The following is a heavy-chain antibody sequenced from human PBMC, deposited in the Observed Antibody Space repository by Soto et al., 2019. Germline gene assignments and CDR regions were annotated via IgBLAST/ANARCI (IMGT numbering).Heavy chain of an antibody. J-gene: IGHJ4*02. D-gene: IGHD1-1*01. Sequence: PGGSLRLSCAASGFTFSNYAMSWVRQAPEKGLEWVSIISGSSSITYYADSVKGRFTISRDNSKNTLYLQMNSLRAEDTAVYYCASVLEKRAHWGQGTLVTVSS. CDR2: ISGSSSIT. CDR1: GFTFSNYA. CDR3: ASVLEKRAH. V-gene: IGHV3-23*01.